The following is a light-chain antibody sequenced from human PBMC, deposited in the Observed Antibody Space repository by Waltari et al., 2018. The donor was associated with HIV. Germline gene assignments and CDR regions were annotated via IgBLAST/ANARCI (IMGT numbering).Light chain of an antibody. CDR1: KIGIKS. V-gene: IGLV3-21*02. CDR3: QVWDTSREWV. CDR2: DNT. J-gene: IGLJ3*02. Sequence: SNVLTQPPSVSVAPGQTARIPCGENKIGIKSVHRYPQKPGQAPVLVVYDNTDRHSGIPVRFSGSNSGKTATLTIRGVEAGDEADYYCQVWDTSREWVFGGGTKLTVL.